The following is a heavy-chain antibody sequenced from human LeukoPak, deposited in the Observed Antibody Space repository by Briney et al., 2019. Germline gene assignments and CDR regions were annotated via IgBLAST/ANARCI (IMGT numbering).Heavy chain of an antibody. D-gene: IGHD6-13*01. J-gene: IGHJ4*02. V-gene: IGHV1-46*01. CDR1: GYTFTSYY. CDR3: ASRSSSHPIRDY. CDR2: INPSGGST. Sequence: EASVKVSCKASGYTFTSYYMHWVRQAPGQGLEWTGIINPSGGSTSYAQKFQGRVTMTRDTSTSTVYMELSSLRSEDTAVYYCASRSSSHPIRDYWGQGTLVTVSS.